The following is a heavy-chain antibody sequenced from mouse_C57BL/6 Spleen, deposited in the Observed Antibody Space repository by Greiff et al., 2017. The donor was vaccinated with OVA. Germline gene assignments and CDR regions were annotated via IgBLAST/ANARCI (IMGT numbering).Heavy chain of an antibody. CDR2: INPSSGYT. D-gene: IGHD2-1*01. J-gene: IGHJ3*01. Sequence: QVQLKQSGAELAKPGASVKLSCKASGYTFTSYWMHWVKQRPGQGLEWIGYINPSSGYTKYNQKFKDKATLTADKSSSTAYMQLSSLTYEDSAVYYCARETSFYGNYAWFAYWGQGTLVTVSA. CDR3: ARETSFYGNYAWFAY. V-gene: IGHV1-7*01. CDR1: GYTFTSYW.